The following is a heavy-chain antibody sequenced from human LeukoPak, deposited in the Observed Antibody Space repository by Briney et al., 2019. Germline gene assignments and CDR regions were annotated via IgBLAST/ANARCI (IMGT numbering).Heavy chain of an antibody. J-gene: IGHJ5*02. Sequence: SETLSLTCTVSGGSISNSSYYWGWIRQPPGKGLEWIGSIYYSGSTYYNPSLKSRVTISVDTSKNQFSLKLSSVTAADTAVYYCASVSGSSWTRWFDPWGQGTLVTVSS. V-gene: IGHV4-39*07. CDR3: ASVSGSSWTRWFDP. CDR1: GGSISNSSYY. D-gene: IGHD6-13*01. CDR2: IYYSGST.